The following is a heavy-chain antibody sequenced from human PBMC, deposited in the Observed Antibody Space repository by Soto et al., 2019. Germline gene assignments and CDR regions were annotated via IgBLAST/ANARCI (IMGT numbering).Heavy chain of an antibody. CDR1: GYRFTNYW. J-gene: IGHJ3*02. CDR2: IYPGDSDT. Sequence: GESLKTSCEGSGYRFTNYWVVWVRQMPGRGLEWMGNIYPGDSDTRYTPPFQGQVTISADRSTNTAFLQWHSLQASDTALYYCAKQDDRGALEIWGQGTKVTVSS. D-gene: IGHD3-10*02. V-gene: IGHV5-51*01. CDR3: AKQDDRGALEI.